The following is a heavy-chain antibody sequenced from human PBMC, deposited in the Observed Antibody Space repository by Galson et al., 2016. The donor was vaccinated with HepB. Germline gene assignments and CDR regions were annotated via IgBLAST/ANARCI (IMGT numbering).Heavy chain of an antibody. CDR3: AREDPNVAVAALDY. Sequence: SLRLSCAASGFTFNIYAMRWVRQAPGKGLKWVAVISYDGGSNYYADSVKGRFTISRDNSKNTLYLQMNSLRAEDSAVYYCAREDPNVAVAALDYWGQGTLVTVSS. CDR2: ISYDGGSN. CDR1: GFTFNIYA. V-gene: IGHV3-30*04. D-gene: IGHD6-19*01. J-gene: IGHJ4*02.